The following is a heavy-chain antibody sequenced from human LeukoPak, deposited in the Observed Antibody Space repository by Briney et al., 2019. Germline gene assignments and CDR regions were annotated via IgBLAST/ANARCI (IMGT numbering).Heavy chain of an antibody. D-gene: IGHD1-1*01. CDR1: GFTFTTYA. CDR2: ISGTAVDT. V-gene: IGHV3-23*01. J-gene: IGHJ4*02. CDR3: ARLSGTYGTTSRVLDS. Sequence: PGGSLRLSCAASGFTFTTYAVIWVRQAPGKGLEWVPAISGTAVDTFYADSVKGRFTISRDNSDNTVSLQVNSLRAEDTAVYYCARLSGTYGTTSRVLDSWGQGTLVTVSS.